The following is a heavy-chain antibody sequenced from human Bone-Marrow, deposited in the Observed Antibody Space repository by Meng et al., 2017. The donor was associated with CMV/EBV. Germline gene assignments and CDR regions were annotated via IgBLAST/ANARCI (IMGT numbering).Heavy chain of an antibody. CDR2: ITPTGVGT. V-gene: IGHV1-2*02. J-gene: IGHJ4*02. D-gene: IGHD6-19*01. CDR1: ESPFTGYY. Sequence: QAGGWGRERGAPVKVPSKAPESPFTGYYSHGVQQAPGKGIGWMGWITPTGVGTNYAQKFQGRVTRTRDTSISTAYMGLGGLGSDDTAVYYCAGGGEWLEWGDFDYWGQGTLVTVSS. CDR3: AGGGEWLEWGDFDY.